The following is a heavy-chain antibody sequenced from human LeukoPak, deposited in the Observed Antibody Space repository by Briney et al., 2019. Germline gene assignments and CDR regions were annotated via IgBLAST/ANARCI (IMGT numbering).Heavy chain of an antibody. J-gene: IGHJ6*02. CDR3: ARVNDSSGYTYFYYYGMDV. CDR1: GYTFTGYY. V-gene: IGHV1-2*02. D-gene: IGHD3-22*01. CDR2: INPNSGGT. Sequence: ASVKVSCTASGYTFTGYYMHWVRQAPGQGLEWMGWINPNSGGTNYAQKFQGRVTMTRDTSISTAYMELSRLRSDDTAVYHCARVNDSSGYTYFYYYGMDVWGQGTTVTVYS.